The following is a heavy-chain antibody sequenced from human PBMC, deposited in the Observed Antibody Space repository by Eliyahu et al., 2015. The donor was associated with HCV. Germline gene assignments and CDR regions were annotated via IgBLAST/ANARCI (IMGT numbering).Heavy chain of an antibody. CDR2: INSDGGIT. V-gene: IGHV3-74*01. CDR1: GFTFXSSW. CDR3: ASEIRLGY. Sequence: EVQLVESGGGLVQPGGXLXLSCAASGFTFXSSWMHWVRQVPGKGLVWVSRINSDGGITSYADSVKGRFTISRDNAKNTLYLQMNSLRAEDSAVYYCASEIRLGYWGQGTLVTASS. J-gene: IGHJ4*02.